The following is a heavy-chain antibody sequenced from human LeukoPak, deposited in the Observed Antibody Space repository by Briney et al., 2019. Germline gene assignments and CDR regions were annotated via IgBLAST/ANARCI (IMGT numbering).Heavy chain of an antibody. CDR2: ISATGGST. D-gene: IGHD3-10*01. CDR3: AREWTTYYYGSGSIYYYYSGMDV. J-gene: IGHJ6*02. V-gene: IGHV3-23*01. CDR1: GFTFSSYA. Sequence: PGGSLRLSCAASGFTFSSYAMSWVRQAPGKGLEWVSAISATGGSTYYADSVKGRFTISRDNSKNTLYLQMNSLRAEDTAVYYCAREWTTYYYGSGSIYYYYSGMDVWGQGTTVTVSS.